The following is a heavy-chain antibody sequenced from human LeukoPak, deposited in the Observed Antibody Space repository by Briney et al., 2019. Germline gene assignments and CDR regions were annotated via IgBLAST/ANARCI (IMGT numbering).Heavy chain of an antibody. CDR3: AKSGEEYSSGWYWGLDY. V-gene: IGHV3-30*18. J-gene: IGHJ4*02. D-gene: IGHD6-19*01. Sequence: GGSLRLSCAASGFTFSSYGMHWVRQAPGKGLEWVAVISYDGSNKYYADSVKGRFTISRDNSKNTLYLQMNSLRAEDTAVYYCAKSGEEYSSGWYWGLDYWGQGTLVTVSS. CDR2: ISYDGSNK. CDR1: GFTFSSYG.